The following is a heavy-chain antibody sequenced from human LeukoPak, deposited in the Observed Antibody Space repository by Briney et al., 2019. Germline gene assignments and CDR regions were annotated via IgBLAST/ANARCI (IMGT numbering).Heavy chain of an antibody. V-gene: IGHV4-31*03. CDR2: IYYTGST. J-gene: IGHJ1*01. D-gene: IGHD3-22*01. Sequence: SETLSLTCTVSGGSISSGGYYWSWVRQRPGKGPEWIGYIYYTGSTSHNPSLKSRVFISGDTSKNQISLRLTSVTAADTAVYYCARGDGHYYYDRWGQGTLVTVST. CDR3: ARGDGHYYYDR. CDR1: GGSISSGGYY.